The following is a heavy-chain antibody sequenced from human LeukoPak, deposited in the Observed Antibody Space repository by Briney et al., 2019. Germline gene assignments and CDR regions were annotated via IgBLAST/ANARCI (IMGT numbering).Heavy chain of an antibody. V-gene: IGHV1-46*01. Sequence: ASVKVSCKASGGTFSSYAISWVRQAPGQGLEWMGIINPSGGSTSYAQKFQGRVTMTRDMSTSTVYMELSSLRSEDTAVYYCAVLGSSGSPTRWGQGTLVTVSS. CDR1: GGTFSSYA. CDR3: AVLGSSGSPTR. CDR2: INPSGGST. J-gene: IGHJ4*02. D-gene: IGHD3-22*01.